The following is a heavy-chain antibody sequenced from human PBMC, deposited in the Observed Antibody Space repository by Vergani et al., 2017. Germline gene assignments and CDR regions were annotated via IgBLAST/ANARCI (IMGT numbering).Heavy chain of an antibody. CDR3: ARDSWTSELRGVYWFDT. CDR2: IHSSGTT. J-gene: IGHJ5*02. V-gene: IGHV4-61*02. Sequence: QVQLHESGPGLVKPSQTLSLTCTVSGGSIPSVSFYWSWIRQPAGKGLEWIGRIHSSGTTNYNPSLKSRVTLSVDTSNNQLSLRMTSVTAADTAVDYCARDSWTSELRGVYWFDTWGQGTLVSVSS. CDR1: GGSIPSVSFY. D-gene: IGHD3-10*01.